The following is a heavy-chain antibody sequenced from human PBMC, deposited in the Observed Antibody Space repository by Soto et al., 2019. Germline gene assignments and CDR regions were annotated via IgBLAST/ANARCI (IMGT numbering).Heavy chain of an antibody. CDR2: IKADGTEK. Sequence: PXGSLRLSCVGSGFTFSSYWMGWVRQTPGKGLEWVATIKADGTEKYYVDSVKGRFTFSRDNAKTSVYLEMNSLRAEDTAVYYCVTAVRGYNANGDLWGQGTTVTVSS. D-gene: IGHD5-12*01. CDR3: VTAVRGYNANGDL. V-gene: IGHV3-7*03. J-gene: IGHJ6*02. CDR1: GFTFSSYW.